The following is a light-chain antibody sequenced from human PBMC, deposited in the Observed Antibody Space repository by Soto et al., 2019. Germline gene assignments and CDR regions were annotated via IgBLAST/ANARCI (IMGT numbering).Light chain of an antibody. CDR3: SSYAGSNNYV. Sequence: QSALTQPPSASGSPGQSVTITCTGTSSDVGGYNYVSWYQQHPGKAPKLMLYEVTKRPSGVPDRFSGSKSGNTASLTVSGLQGEDEADYYCSSYAGSNNYVFGTGTKVTVL. V-gene: IGLV2-8*01. CDR2: EVT. CDR1: SSDVGGYNY. J-gene: IGLJ1*01.